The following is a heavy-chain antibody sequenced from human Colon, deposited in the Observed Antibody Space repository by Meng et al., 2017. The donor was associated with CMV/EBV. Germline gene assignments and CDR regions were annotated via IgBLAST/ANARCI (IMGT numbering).Heavy chain of an antibody. Sequence: GESLKISCATSGFTFSTFAMSWVRQAPGKGLEWVSLIYSGGGDTYYADSVKGRFIISRDNSLNTLFLQMNNLRADDTAIYYCAKDWKYDFWSGYFPDYWGQGTLVTVSS. CDR2: IYSGGGDT. D-gene: IGHD3/OR15-3a*01. CDR3: AKDWKYDFWSGYFPDY. V-gene: IGHV3-23*03. CDR1: GFTFSTFA. J-gene: IGHJ4*02.